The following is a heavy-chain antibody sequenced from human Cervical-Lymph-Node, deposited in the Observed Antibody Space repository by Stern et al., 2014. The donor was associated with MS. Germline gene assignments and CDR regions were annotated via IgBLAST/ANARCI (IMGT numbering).Heavy chain of an antibody. V-gene: IGHV3-33*06. CDR2: IWYDGSNK. Sequence: VQLVESGGGVVQPGRSLRLSCAASGFTFSSYGMHWGRQAPGKGLEWVAVIWYDGSNKYYADSVKGRFTISRDTSKNTLYLQMNSLRVEDTAVYYCAKAGDGYNFDYWGQGTLVTVSS. D-gene: IGHD5-24*01. CDR1: GFTFSSYG. J-gene: IGHJ4*02. CDR3: AKAGDGYNFDY.